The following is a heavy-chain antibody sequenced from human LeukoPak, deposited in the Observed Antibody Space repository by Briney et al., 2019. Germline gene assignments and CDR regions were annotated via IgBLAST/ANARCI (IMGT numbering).Heavy chain of an antibody. CDR3: AKDLRVGRAPTVTPTYFDP. D-gene: IGHD4-17*01. Sequence: GASVKVSCKASGYTFTGYYMHWVRQAPGQGLEWMGWINPNSGGTNYAQKFQGRVTMTRDTSISTAYMELSRLRSDVTAVYSSAKDLRVGRAPTVTPTYFDPWGRGTLVTVSS. CDR1: GYTFTGYY. V-gene: IGHV1-2*02. J-gene: IGHJ5*02. CDR2: INPNSGGT.